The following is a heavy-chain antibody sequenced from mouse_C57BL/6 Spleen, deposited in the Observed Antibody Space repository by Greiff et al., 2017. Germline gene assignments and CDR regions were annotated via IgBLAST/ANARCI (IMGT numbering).Heavy chain of an antibody. V-gene: IGHV1-69*01. Sequence: QVQLQQSGAELVMPGASVKLSCKASGYTFTSYWMHWVKQRPGQGLEWIGEIDPSDSYTNYNQKFKGKSTLTVDKSSSTAYMQLSSLTSEDSAVYYCARSGDGRGYFDVWGTGTTVTVSS. D-gene: IGHD2-3*01. CDR2: IDPSDSYT. CDR1: GYTFTSYW. CDR3: ARSGDGRGYFDV. J-gene: IGHJ1*03.